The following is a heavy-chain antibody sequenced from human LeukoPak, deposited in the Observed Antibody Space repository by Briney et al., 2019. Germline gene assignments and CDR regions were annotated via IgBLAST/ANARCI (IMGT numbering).Heavy chain of an antibody. D-gene: IGHD5-24*01. CDR3: AKDKCRNSREGLDY. J-gene: IGHJ4*02. V-gene: IGHV3-23*01. CDR1: GFTFSSYA. CDR2: ISGSGGST. Sequence: GESLRLSCAASGFTFSSYAMSWVRQAPGKGLEWVSGISGSGGSTDDADSVKGRFIIPRDNYKNTLYLQRSSLRADDTAVYFWAKDKCRNSREGLDYWGQGTLVTVSS.